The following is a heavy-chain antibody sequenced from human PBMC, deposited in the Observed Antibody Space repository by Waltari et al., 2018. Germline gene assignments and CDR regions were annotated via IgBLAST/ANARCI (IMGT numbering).Heavy chain of an antibody. D-gene: IGHD1-1*01. Sequence: QVQLVQSGSGVKKPGSSVAVSCQASGCTFSSHAFSWVRKAPGQGLEWMGWRVPIFGKANYAQRFQGRVTITADESTSTAYMELNSLRSEDTAVYYCVLRTKPRVGVDYWGQGTLVTVSS. V-gene: IGHV1-69*12. J-gene: IGHJ4*02. CDR2: RVPIFGKA. CDR3: VLRTKPRVGVDY. CDR1: GCTFSSHA.